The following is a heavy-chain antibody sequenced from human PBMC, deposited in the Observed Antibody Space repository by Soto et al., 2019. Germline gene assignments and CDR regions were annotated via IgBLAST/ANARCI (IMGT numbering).Heavy chain of an antibody. CDR2: IYPGDADT. V-gene: IGHV5-51*01. Sequence: GESLKISCKGSGYSSTSYWIGWVRQMPGKGLEWMGIIYPGDADTKYSPSFQGQVTISADKSISTAYLQWSSLKASDTAMYYCARPGTIKGDYYYGMDVWGHGTMVTVXS. J-gene: IGHJ6*02. CDR3: ARPGTIKGDYYYGMDV. D-gene: IGHD5-12*01. CDR1: GYSSTSYW.